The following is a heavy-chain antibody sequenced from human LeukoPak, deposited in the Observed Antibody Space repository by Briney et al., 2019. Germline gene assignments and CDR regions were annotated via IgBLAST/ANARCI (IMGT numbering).Heavy chain of an antibody. J-gene: IGHJ3*02. CDR1: GGSFSSHY. V-gene: IGHV4-59*11. CDR2: ISYIGST. CDR3: ARDPTPVTKGLDI. D-gene: IGHD4-17*01. Sequence: PSETLSLTCTVSGGSFSSHYWSWIRQPPGKGLEWIGYISYIGSTNYNPSLKSRVTISVDTSKNRFSLKLSSVTAADTAVYYCARDPTPVTKGLDIGGQGKMVTVSP.